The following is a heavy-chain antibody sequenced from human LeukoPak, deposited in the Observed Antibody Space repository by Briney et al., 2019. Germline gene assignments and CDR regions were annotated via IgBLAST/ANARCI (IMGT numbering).Heavy chain of an antibody. CDR3: ASSSHYYYGMDV. J-gene: IGHJ6*02. CDR1: GFSFDDYA. Sequence: PGGSLRLSCAASGFSFDDYAMHWVRQAPGKGLEWVSGISWNSVSLGYADSVKGRFTISRDNAKNSLYLEMNSLRAEDTAVYFCASSSHYYYGMDVWGQGTTVTVSS. D-gene: IGHD6-6*01. V-gene: IGHV3-9*01. CDR2: ISWNSVSL.